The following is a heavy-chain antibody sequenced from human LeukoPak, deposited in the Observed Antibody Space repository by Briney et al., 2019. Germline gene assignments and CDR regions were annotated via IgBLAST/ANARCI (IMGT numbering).Heavy chain of an antibody. CDR1: GFTFDDYA. CDR3: AKDTLYYYDSSGYLSY. Sequence: GRSLRLSCAASGFTFDDYAMHWVRHAPGKGLEWVSGISWNSGSIGYADSVKGRFTISRDNAKNSLYLQMNSLRAEDTALYYCAKDTLYYYDSSGYLSYWGQGTLVTVSS. V-gene: IGHV3-9*01. D-gene: IGHD3-22*01. J-gene: IGHJ4*02. CDR2: ISWNSGSI.